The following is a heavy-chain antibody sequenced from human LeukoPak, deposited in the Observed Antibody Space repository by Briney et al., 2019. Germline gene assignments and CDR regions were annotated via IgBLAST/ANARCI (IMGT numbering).Heavy chain of an antibody. D-gene: IGHD3-10*01. J-gene: IGHJ4*02. Sequence: SETLSLTCTVSGGSISSYYWSWIRQPPGKGLEWIGYIYYSGSANYNPSLKSRVTISVDTSKNQFSLKLSSVTAADTAVYYCASYYYGSGSYDYWGQGTLVTVSS. CDR1: GGSISSYY. V-gene: IGHV4-59*01. CDR2: IYYSGSA. CDR3: ASYYYGSGSYDY.